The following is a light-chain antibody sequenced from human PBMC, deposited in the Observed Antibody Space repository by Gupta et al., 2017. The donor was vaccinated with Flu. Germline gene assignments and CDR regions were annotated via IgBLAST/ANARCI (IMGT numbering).Light chain of an antibody. V-gene: IGLV2-18*02. CDR1: SNDVGTYNR. CDR2: EVS. J-gene: IGLJ1*01. Sequence: QSALTQPPSVSGSPGQSVTISCTGTSNDVGTYNRVSWYQQPPGTAPKLRIYEVSNRPSGVPDRFSGSKSGNTASLTISGLQGEDEADYYCSSYTSSSTYVFGTGTKVTVL. CDR3: SSYTSSSTYV.